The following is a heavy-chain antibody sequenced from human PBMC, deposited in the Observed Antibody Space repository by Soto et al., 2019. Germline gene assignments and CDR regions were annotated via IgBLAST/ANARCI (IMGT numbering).Heavy chain of an antibody. D-gene: IGHD4-17*01. V-gene: IGHV1-69*17. CDR3: ARYLSAVKRLASFYHFRMDV. J-gene: IGHJ6*02. CDR2: IIPIFGIP. CDR1: GGTFSSYP. Sequence: QVQLVQSGAEVKKPGSSVNVSCKASGGTFSSYPISWVRQAPGQGLEWMGGIIPIFGIPHYERRFLDRVKLTANRSTNTAYMEMTSLTSQDTAIYNCARYLSAVKRLASFYHFRMDVWGQGTTVTVSS.